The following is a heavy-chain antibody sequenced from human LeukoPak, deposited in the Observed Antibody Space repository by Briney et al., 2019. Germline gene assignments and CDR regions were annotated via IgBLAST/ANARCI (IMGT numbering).Heavy chain of an antibody. J-gene: IGHJ4*02. CDR2: INHSGST. V-gene: IGHV4-39*07. CDR1: GGSISSGDYY. CDR3: ARHRYGSDTSCFGF. D-gene: IGHD2-2*01. Sequence: NPSQTLSLTCTVSGGSISSGDYYWSWIRQPPGKGLEWIGEINHSGSTNYNPSLKSRVTISVDTSKNQFSLKLSSVTAADTAVYYCARHRYGSDTSCFGFWGQGTLVTVSS.